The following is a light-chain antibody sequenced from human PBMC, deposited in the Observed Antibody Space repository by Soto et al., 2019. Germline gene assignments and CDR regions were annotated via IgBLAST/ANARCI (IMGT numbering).Light chain of an antibody. V-gene: IGLV2-11*01. CDR3: CSYVGSTYV. CDR2: DVS. J-gene: IGLJ1*01. CDR1: SSDVGGYNY. Sequence: QSALTQPRSVSGSPGQSVTISCTGTSSDVGGYNYVSWYQHHPGKAPKLMIYDVSKRPSGVPDRFSGSKSGNTASLTISGLPPEDEADYYCCSYVGSTYVFGTGTKLTVL.